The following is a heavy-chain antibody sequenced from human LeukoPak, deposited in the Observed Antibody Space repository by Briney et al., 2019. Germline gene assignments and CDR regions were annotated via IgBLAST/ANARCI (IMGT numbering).Heavy chain of an antibody. Sequence: GGSLRLSCAASGFTFSTYWMTWVRQAPGKGLEWMANIKQDGSEKYYVDSVKGRFTISRDNAKNSLYLQMNSLSVEDTAVYYCARDKRPGLDDAFDIWGQGTMVTVSS. CDR3: ARDKRPGLDDAFDI. J-gene: IGHJ3*02. CDR1: GFTFSTYW. CDR2: IKQDGSEK. V-gene: IGHV3-7*01.